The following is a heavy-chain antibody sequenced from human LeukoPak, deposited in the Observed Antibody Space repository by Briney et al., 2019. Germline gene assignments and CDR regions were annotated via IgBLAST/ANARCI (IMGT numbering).Heavy chain of an antibody. Sequence: SETLSLTCTVSGGSISHYYWTWIRQPPGKGLEWIGSIYYSGSTNYNPSLKSRVTISIDTSKNQFSLKLTSVTAADTAVYYCARASRLRNDAFDIWGQGTMVTVSS. CDR1: GGSISHYY. V-gene: IGHV4-59*01. J-gene: IGHJ3*02. CDR2: IYYSGST. D-gene: IGHD5-12*01. CDR3: ARASRLRNDAFDI.